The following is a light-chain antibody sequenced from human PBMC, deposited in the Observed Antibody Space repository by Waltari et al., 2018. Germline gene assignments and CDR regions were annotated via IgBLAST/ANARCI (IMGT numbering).Light chain of an antibody. CDR1: TGAVTSGSF. CDR2: SAN. CDR3: LLFYGGAYV. J-gene: IGLJ1*01. Sequence: QTVVTQEPSLTVSPGGTFTLTCASSTGAVTSGSFPTWFQQRPGQPPRSLIYSANNKHSWTPARFSGSLIGGKAALTLSGVQPEDEAEYYCLLFYGGAYVFGTGTKLTVL. V-gene: IGLV7-43*01.